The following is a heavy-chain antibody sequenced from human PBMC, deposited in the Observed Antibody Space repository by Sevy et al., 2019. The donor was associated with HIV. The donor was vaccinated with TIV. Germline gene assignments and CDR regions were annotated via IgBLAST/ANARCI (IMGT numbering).Heavy chain of an antibody. CDR1: GYNIKNYA. V-gene: IGHV7-4-1*02. D-gene: IGHD5-18*01. Sequence: ASVKVSCKASGYNIKNYAINWVRQAPGQGLEWMGWINTNTGNPTYAQAFKGRFVFSLDTSVSTAYLQITSLEAEDTAIYFCASPFLYSNAPEADYWGHGTLVTVSS. CDR3: ASPFLYSNAPEADY. J-gene: IGHJ4*01. CDR2: INTNTGNP.